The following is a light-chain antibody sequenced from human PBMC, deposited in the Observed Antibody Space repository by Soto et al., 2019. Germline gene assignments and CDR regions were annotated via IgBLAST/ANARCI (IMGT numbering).Light chain of an antibody. J-gene: IGLJ3*02. V-gene: IGLV1-44*01. Sequence: QSVLTQPPSASGTLGQRVTISCSGSSSNIGSNTVNWYQQLPGSAPKVLIYSNHQRPSGVPDRFSGSKSGTSASLAISGLQYEDEADYYCAAWDDSLWVFGGGTKVTVL. CDR3: AAWDDSLWV. CDR1: SSNIGSNT. CDR2: SNH.